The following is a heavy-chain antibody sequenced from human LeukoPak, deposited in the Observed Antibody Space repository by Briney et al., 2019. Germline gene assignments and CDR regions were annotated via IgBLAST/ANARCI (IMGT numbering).Heavy chain of an antibody. CDR1: VCIFNSYA. D-gene: IGHD3-9*01. J-gene: IGHJ3*02. V-gene: IGHV1-69*04. CDR2: IMPLHGGA. CDR3: ALGLRYFDWLDAFDI. Sequence: SSVNVSYKPSVCIFNSYASSWVRQAPGQRHEWLGRIMPLHGGANYTQKFQGRVTIHPDKSTSTAHVELRGLRSEDTAVDCFALGLRYFDWLDAFDIWGQGTLVTVSS.